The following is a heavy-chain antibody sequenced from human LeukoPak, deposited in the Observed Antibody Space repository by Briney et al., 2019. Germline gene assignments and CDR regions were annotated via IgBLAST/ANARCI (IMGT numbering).Heavy chain of an antibody. CDR2: IIPIFGTA. D-gene: IGHD4-23*01. Sequence: SVKVSCKASGGTFSSYAISWVRQAPGQGLEWMGGIIPIFGTANYAQKFQGRVTITTDESTSTAYMELSSLRSEDTAVYYCARDMSTRVTPISYAFDVWGQGTMVTVSS. V-gene: IGHV1-69*05. J-gene: IGHJ3*01. CDR1: GGTFSSYA. CDR3: ARDMSTRVTPISYAFDV.